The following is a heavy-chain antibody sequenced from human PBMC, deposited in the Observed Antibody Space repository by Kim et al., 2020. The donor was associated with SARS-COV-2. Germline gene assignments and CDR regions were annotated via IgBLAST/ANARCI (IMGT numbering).Heavy chain of an antibody. CDR3: ARVDPGNSEWLVRLFHNYYYYGMDV. J-gene: IGHJ6*02. Sequence: ASVKVSCKASGYTFTSYGISWVRQAPGQGLEWMGWISAYNGNTNYAQKLQGRVTMTTDTSTSTAYMELRSLRSDDTAVYYCARVDPGNSEWLVRLFHNYYYYGMDVWGQGTTVTVSS. D-gene: IGHD6-19*01. CDR1: GYTFTSYG. CDR2: ISAYNGNT. V-gene: IGHV1-18*01.